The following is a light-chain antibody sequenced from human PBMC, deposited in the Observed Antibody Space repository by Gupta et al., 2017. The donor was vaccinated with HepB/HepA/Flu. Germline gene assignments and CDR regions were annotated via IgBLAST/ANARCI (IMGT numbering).Light chain of an antibody. V-gene: IGLV1-40*01. CDR3: QSYDSSLSGSKI. J-gene: IGLJ2*01. Sequence: QSVLTQPPSVSGAPGQRVTISCTGSSSNIGAGYDVHWYQQLPGTAPNLLIYGNSNRPSGVPDRCSGSKSGTSASLAITGLQAEDEADYYCQSYDSSLSGSKIFGGGTKLTVL. CDR1: SSNIGAGYD. CDR2: GNS.